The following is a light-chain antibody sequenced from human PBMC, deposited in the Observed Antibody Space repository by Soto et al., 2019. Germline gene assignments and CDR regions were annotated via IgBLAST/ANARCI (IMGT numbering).Light chain of an antibody. J-gene: IGLJ3*02. CDR3: QSFDNSLSGWV. CDR1: SSNIGEGYH. CDR2: GNT. Sequence: QSVLTQPPSVSGAPGQRVTISCTGGSSNIGEGYHVHWYQQLPGTAPKLLIYGNTNRPSGVPDRFSGSKSGTSASLAITGLQAEDEADYYCQSFDNSLSGWVFGGGTKVTVL. V-gene: IGLV1-40*01.